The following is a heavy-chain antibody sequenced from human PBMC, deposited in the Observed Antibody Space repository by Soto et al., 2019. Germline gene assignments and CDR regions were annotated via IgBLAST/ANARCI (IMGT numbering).Heavy chain of an antibody. J-gene: IGHJ6*02. CDR2: IKWDASEK. D-gene: IGHD1-1*01. Sequence: GGSLRLSCAASGFTFGYYWMSWVRQAPGKGLEWLATIKWDASEKKYVDSVKGRFTMSRDNAKNSVYLQMNSLRAEDTAVYYCARARVQLERRDGMDVWGQGTTVTVSS. CDR3: ARARVQLERRDGMDV. CDR1: GFTFGYYW. V-gene: IGHV3-7*01.